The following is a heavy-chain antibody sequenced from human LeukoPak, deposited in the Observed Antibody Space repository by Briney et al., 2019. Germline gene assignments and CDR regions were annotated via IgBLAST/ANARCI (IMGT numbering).Heavy chain of an antibody. J-gene: IGHJ4*02. CDR3: ARGGGDVFGVVIPFDY. Sequence: PSETLSLTCTVSGGSISSGGYYWSWIRQHPGKGLELIGYIYYSGSTYYNPSLKSRVTISVDTSKNQFSLKLSSVTAADTAVYYCARGGGDVFGVVIPFDYWGQGTLVTVSS. V-gene: IGHV4-31*03. CDR1: GGSISSGGYY. D-gene: IGHD3-3*01. CDR2: IYYSGST.